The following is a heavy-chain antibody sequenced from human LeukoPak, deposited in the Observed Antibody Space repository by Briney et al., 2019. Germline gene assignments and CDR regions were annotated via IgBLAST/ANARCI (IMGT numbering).Heavy chain of an antibody. Sequence: ASVKVSCKASGGTFSSYAISWVRQAPGQGLEWMGGITPIFGTANYAQKFQGRVTITADESTSTAYMELSSLRSEDTAVYYCASRYYDSSGYLPFDCWGQGTLVTVSS. CDR2: ITPIFGTA. J-gene: IGHJ4*02. D-gene: IGHD3-22*01. CDR1: GGTFSSYA. V-gene: IGHV1-69*13. CDR3: ASRYYDSSGYLPFDC.